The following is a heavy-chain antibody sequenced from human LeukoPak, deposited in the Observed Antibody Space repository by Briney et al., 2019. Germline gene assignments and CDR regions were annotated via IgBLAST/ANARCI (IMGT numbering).Heavy chain of an antibody. J-gene: IGHJ1*01. CDR1: GYTLTELS. V-gene: IGHV1-24*01. D-gene: IGHD3-22*01. CDR3: ATVSYYYDSSGYQGYFQH. Sequence: ASVKVSFKVSGYTLTELSIHWVRQAPGKGLEWMGGFDPEDGETIYAQRFQGRVTMTEDTSTDTAYMELSSLRSEDAAVYYCATVSYYYDSSGYQGYFQHWGQSTLVTVSS. CDR2: FDPEDGET.